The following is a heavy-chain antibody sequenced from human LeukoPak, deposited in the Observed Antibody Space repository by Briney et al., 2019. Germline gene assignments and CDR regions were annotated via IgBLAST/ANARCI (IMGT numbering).Heavy chain of an antibody. Sequence: GASVKVSCKASGYTFTSYGISWVRQAPGQGLEWMGWISAYNGDTNYAQKLQGRGTMTTDTSTSTAYMELRSLRSDDTAVYYCARNSRFSLLWFGELLDYWGQGTLVTVSS. CDR3: ARNSRFSLLWFGELLDY. CDR1: GYTFTSYG. V-gene: IGHV1-18*04. CDR2: ISAYNGDT. D-gene: IGHD3-10*01. J-gene: IGHJ4*02.